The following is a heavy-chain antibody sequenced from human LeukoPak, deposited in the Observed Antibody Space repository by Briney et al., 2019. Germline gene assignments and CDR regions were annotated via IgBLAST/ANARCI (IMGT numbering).Heavy chain of an antibody. CDR2: IRHDGSNK. Sequence: GGSLRLSCAASGFTFSSYGMHWVRRAPGKGLEWVAFIRHDGSNKYYADSVKGRFTISRDNSKNTLYLQMNSLRAEDTAVYYCAKAALLVVPAGFDYWGQGTLVTVSS. D-gene: IGHD2-2*01. CDR3: AKAALLVVPAGFDY. J-gene: IGHJ4*02. V-gene: IGHV3-30*02. CDR1: GFTFSSYG.